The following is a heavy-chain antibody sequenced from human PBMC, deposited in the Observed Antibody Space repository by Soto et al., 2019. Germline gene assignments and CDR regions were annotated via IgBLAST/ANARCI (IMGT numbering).Heavy chain of an antibody. V-gene: IGHV3-11*01. CDR3: ARVSSSSLFDY. Sequence: VHLVDSGGGLVKPGGSLRLSCAASGFTFSDYFMTWIRQAPGKGLEWVSYIGSRGSPIYYVDSVKGRFTMSRDNAKDPPYLHMNSLRAADTAVYYCARVSSSSLFDYWGQGTLVTVSS. CDR1: GFTFSDYF. CDR2: IGSRGSPI. D-gene: IGHD6-6*01. J-gene: IGHJ4*02.